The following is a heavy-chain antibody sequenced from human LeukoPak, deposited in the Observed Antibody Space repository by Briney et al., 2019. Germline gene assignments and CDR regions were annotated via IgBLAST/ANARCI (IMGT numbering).Heavy chain of an antibody. Sequence: SETLSLTCAVYGGSFSGYYWSWSRQPPGKGLEWIGEINHSGSTNYNPSLKSRATILVDTSKNQFSLKLSSVTAADTAVYYCARGHSPVTTKVSYFQHWGQGTLVTVSS. V-gene: IGHV4-34*01. CDR1: GGSFSGYY. CDR3: ARGHSPVTTKVSYFQH. D-gene: IGHD4-17*01. J-gene: IGHJ1*01. CDR2: INHSGST.